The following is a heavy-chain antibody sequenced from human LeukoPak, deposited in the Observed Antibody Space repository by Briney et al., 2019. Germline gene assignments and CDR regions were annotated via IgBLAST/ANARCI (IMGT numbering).Heavy chain of an antibody. Sequence: PSETLSLTCTVSGASISSSGYYWGWIRQPPGKGLEWIGNIYYSGSTYYNPSLKSRVTISVDTSKNQFSLKLSSVTAADTAVYFCARLKGYYDILTGHLFDYWGQGTLVTVSS. CDR1: GASISSSGYY. CDR2: IYYSGST. D-gene: IGHD3-9*01. J-gene: IGHJ4*02. V-gene: IGHV4-39*01. CDR3: ARLKGYYDILTGHLFDY.